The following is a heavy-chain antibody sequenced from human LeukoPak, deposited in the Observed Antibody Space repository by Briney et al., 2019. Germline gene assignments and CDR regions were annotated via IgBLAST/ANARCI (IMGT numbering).Heavy chain of an antibody. CDR3: VRNKGYTGSYFGYFDY. J-gene: IGHJ4*02. D-gene: IGHD1-26*01. Sequence: GGSLRLSCAASGFTFSRHGMLWLRQAPAKGLEWVAVIWHEGSTKYYAGSVMGRFTISRDNSENTLYLQMNSLRAEDTAVYYCVRNKGYTGSYFGYFDYWGQGALVTVSS. V-gene: IGHV3-33*01. CDR1: GFTFSRHG. CDR2: IWHEGSTK.